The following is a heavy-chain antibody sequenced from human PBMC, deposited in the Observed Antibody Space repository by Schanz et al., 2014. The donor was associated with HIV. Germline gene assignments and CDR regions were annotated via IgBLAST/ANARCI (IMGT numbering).Heavy chain of an antibody. D-gene: IGHD4-17*01. Sequence: EGQLLESGGDLVQPGGSLRLSCAASGFTFSSQAMSWVRQAPGKGLEWVSAISGSGGSTYYADSVKGRFTISRDNSKNTLYLQMNSLRAEDTAVYYCAKEATVVTLAFEIWGQGTMVTVSS. CDR1: GFTFSSQA. CDR3: AKEATVVTLAFEI. V-gene: IGHV3-23*01. CDR2: ISGSGGST. J-gene: IGHJ3*02.